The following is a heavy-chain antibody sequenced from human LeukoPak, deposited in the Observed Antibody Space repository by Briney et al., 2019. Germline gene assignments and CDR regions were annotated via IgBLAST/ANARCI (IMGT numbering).Heavy chain of an antibody. V-gene: IGHV3-21*01. CDR2: ISSSSYI. D-gene: IGHD6-19*01. CDR1: GFTFSSYE. CDR3: ARDPSGWYFVDY. J-gene: IGHJ4*02. Sequence: GGSLRLSCAASGFTFSSYEMNWVRQAPGKGLEWVSSISSSSYIYYADSVKGRFTISRDNAKNSLYLQMNSLRAEDTAVYYCARDPSGWYFVDYWGQGTLVTVSS.